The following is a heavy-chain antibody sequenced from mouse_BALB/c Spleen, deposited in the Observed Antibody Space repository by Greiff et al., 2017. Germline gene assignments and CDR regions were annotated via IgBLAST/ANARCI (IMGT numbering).Heavy chain of an antibody. J-gene: IGHJ3*01. Sequence: QVQLQQSGAELVRPGSSVKISCKASGYAFSSYWMNWVKQRPGQGLEWIGQIYPGDGDTNYNGKFKGKATLTADKSSSTAYMQLSSLTSEDSAVYFCARDGYYPFAYWGQGTLVTVSA. V-gene: IGHV1-80*01. D-gene: IGHD2-3*01. CDR2: IYPGDGDT. CDR3: ARDGYYPFAY. CDR1: GYAFSSYW.